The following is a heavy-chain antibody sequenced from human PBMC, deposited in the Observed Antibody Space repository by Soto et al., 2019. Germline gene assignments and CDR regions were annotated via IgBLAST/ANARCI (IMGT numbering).Heavy chain of an antibody. CDR1: GGSIRPYY. J-gene: IGHJ4*02. CDR3: AKGGTSSLPFDY. CDR2: IHYSGST. Sequence: QVQLQESGPGLVKPWETLSLTCTVSGGSIRPYYWSWIRQPPGKGLEWIGNIHYSGSTDYNPSLKSRVTISIDTSTNQFSLKLTSVTAADTAVYYCAKGGTSSLPFDYWGQGTLVTVSS. D-gene: IGHD2-2*01. V-gene: IGHV4-59*13.